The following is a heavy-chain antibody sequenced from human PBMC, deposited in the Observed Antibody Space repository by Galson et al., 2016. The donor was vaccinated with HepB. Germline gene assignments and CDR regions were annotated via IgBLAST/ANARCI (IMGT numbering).Heavy chain of an antibody. D-gene: IGHD6-13*01. V-gene: IGHV4-4*02. CDR3: AREGTGYSSSWYDDALDI. J-gene: IGHJ3*02. CDR1: GFKFDIYW. CDR2: IYHSGST. Sequence: SLRLSCAASGFKFDIYWMSWVRQPPGKGLEWIGEIYHSGSTNYNASLKSRVSILVDTSKNQFSLKVRSVTAADTAVYYCAREGTGYSSSWYDDALDIWGHGTMVTVS.